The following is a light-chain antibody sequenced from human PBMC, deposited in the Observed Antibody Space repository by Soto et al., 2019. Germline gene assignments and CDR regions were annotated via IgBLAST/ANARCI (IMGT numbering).Light chain of an antibody. Sequence: VGDRVTIICRASPTISTYLNWYQQKIGKAPKLLIYDASILETGVPSRFSGSGSGTDFRFTISSLQPEDIATYYCQQHDNLPLTFGGGTKVDNK. CDR1: PTISTY. CDR3: QQHDNLPLT. J-gene: IGKJ4*01. CDR2: DAS. V-gene: IGKV1-33*01.